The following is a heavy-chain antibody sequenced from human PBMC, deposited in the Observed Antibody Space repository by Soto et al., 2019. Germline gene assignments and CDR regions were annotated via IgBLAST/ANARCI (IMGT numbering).Heavy chain of an antibody. CDR3: ARDARVMSSSSSPHYYGMDI. CDR1: GYTFSDYY. D-gene: IGHD6-6*01. J-gene: IGHJ6*02. V-gene: IGHV1-2*02. Sequence: ASVKVSCKASGYTFSDYYMHWVRQAPGQGLEWMGWINPKTGGKNYAQKFQGRVAVTRDTSISTTYMELSGLRSDDTAVYFCARDARVMSSSSSPHYYGMDIWGQGXTVTVYS. CDR2: INPKTGGK.